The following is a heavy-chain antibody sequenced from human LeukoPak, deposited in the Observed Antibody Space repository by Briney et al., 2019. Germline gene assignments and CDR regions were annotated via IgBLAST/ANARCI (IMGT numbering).Heavy chain of an antibody. CDR1: GGSIRSSYYY. Sequence: SETLSLTCTVSGGSIRSSYYYWGWIRQPPGKGLEWIGEINHSGSTNYNPSLKSRVTISVDTSKNQFSLKLSSVTAADTAVYYCARGQWLVLGYWGQGTLVTVSS. CDR3: ARGQWLVLGY. CDR2: INHSGST. V-gene: IGHV4-39*07. J-gene: IGHJ4*02. D-gene: IGHD6-19*01.